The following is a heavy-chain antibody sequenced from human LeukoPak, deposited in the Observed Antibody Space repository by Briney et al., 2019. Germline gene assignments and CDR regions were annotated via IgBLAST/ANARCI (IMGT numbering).Heavy chain of an antibody. J-gene: IGHJ4*02. CDR2: ISSSGSTI. CDR1: GFTFSSYG. CDR3: ARRGAGSGGLDY. D-gene: IGHD6-19*01. V-gene: IGHV3-48*03. Sequence: PGGSLRLSCAASGFTFSSYGMNWVRQAPGKGLEWVSYISSSGSTIYYADSVKGRFTISRDNAKNTFILQMNSLRAEDTALYYCARRGAGSGGLDYWGQGALVTVSS.